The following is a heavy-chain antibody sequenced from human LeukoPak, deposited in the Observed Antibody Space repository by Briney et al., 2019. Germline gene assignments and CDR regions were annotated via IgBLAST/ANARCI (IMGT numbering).Heavy chain of an antibody. CDR3: ARGGIEVVGKGGFDY. CDR1: GGTISSNSSD. CDR2: TYYSCKRYN. D-gene: IGHD6-13*01. V-gene: IGHV6-1*01. Sequence: SQTLSLTCAISGGTISSNSSDWDWIRQPPARGLEWLGRTYYSCKRYNDYALSVKSRISINSDTSKTPFALQLNSATPEDTAVYYCARGGIEVVGKGGFDYWGPGTLVTVSS. J-gene: IGHJ4*02.